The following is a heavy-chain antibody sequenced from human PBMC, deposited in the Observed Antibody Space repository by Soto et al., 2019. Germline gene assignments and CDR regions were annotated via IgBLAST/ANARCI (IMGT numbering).Heavy chain of an antibody. CDR1: GLTVSHNY. Sequence: GGSLRLSSAASGLTVSHNYIAWVRQAPEMGLEWVSILYTEGTTYYADSVKGRFTISRDSSKNTLFLQMDSLRAEDTAVYYCVRPRPSGENYGMDVWGQGTTVTVSS. CDR3: VRPRPSGENYGMDV. CDR2: LYTEGTT. J-gene: IGHJ6*02. V-gene: IGHV3-53*01. D-gene: IGHD3-16*01.